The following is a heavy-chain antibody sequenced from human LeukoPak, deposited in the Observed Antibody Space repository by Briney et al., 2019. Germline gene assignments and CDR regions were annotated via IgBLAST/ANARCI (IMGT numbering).Heavy chain of an antibody. CDR1: GGSISSYY. D-gene: IGHD2-2*01. Sequence: SETLSLTCTVSGGSISSYYWSWLRQPAGKGLEWIGRIYTSGSTNYNPSLKSRVTMSVDTSKNQFSLKLSSVTAADTAVYYCARDCSSTSCGTYYYYYGMDVWGQGTTVTVPS. CDR2: IYTSGST. CDR3: ARDCSSTSCGTYYYYYGMDV. J-gene: IGHJ6*02. V-gene: IGHV4-4*07.